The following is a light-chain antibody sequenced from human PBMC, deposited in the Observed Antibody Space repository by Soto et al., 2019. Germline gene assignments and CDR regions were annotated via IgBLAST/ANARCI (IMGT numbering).Light chain of an antibody. CDR3: QQRSNWPPAIT. J-gene: IGKJ5*01. V-gene: IGKV3-11*01. CDR2: GAS. CDR1: QSVSSY. Sequence: EIVLTQSPATLSLSPGETATLSCRASQSVSSYLAWYQQKPGQAPRLLIYGASNRATGVPARFSGSGSGTDFSLTISSLEPEDFAVYYCQQRSNWPPAITFGQGTRLEIK.